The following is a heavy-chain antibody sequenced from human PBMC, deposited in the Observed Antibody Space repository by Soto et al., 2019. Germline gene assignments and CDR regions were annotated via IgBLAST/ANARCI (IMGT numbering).Heavy chain of an antibody. Sequence: SVKVSCKASGGTFSSYAISWVRQAPGQGLEWMGGIIPIFGTANYAQKFQGRVTITADEFTSTAYMELSSLRSEDTAVYYCARDRSVVVVAAPTYYYYGMDVWGQGTTVTVSS. V-gene: IGHV1-69*13. CDR1: GGTFSSYA. CDR3: ARDRSVVVVAAPTYYYYGMDV. CDR2: IIPIFGTA. J-gene: IGHJ6*01. D-gene: IGHD2-15*01.